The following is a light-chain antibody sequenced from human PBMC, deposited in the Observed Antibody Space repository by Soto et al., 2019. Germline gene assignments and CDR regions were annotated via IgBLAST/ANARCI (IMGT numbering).Light chain of an antibody. CDR1: QSVSNY. CDR2: GAS. V-gene: IGKV3-15*01. J-gene: IGKJ1*01. CDR3: QQYNNCPRT. Sequence: EIVMTQSPSTLSVSPGDRATLSCRASQSVSNYLAWYQQKPGQAPRLLIYGASTRATGIPARFSGSGSGTEFTLTISSLQSEDFALYYCQQYNNCPRTFGQGTKVAIK.